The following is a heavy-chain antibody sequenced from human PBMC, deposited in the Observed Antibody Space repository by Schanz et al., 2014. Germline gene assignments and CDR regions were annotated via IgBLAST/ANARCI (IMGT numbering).Heavy chain of an antibody. CDR2: IFHSGTT. V-gene: IGHV4-4*02. D-gene: IGHD2-21*01. Sequence: VQLVESGGGLIQPGGSLRLSCAVSGFTVSSNYMSWARQSPGKGLGWIGEIFHSGTTNYNPSLESRVTISVDKSKNQFSLILSSMTAADTAVYYCTRSTLWSYDVWGRGTMVIVSS. CDR1: GFTVSSNY. J-gene: IGHJ3*01. CDR3: TRSTLWSYDV.